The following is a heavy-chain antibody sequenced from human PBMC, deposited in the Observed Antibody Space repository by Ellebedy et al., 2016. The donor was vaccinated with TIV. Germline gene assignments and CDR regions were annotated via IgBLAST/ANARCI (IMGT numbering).Heavy chain of an antibody. CDR1: GFTFSSYG. CDR3: ARDHPGYYDSSGYIEY. J-gene: IGHJ4*02. D-gene: IGHD3-22*01. V-gene: IGHV3-33*01. Sequence: GESLKISXAAAGFTFSSYGMHWVRQAPGKGLEWVAVIWYDGSNKYYADSVKGRFTISRDNSKNTLYLQMNSLRAEDTAVYYCARDHPGYYDSSGYIEYWGQGTLVTVSS. CDR2: IWYDGSNK.